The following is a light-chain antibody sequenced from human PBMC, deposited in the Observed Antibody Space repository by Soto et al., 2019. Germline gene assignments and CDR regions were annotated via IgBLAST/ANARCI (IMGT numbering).Light chain of an antibody. CDR3: QQYYSTPHT. Sequence: DIVVTQSPDSLAVCLGERATINCKSSQSVLYSSNNKNYLAWYQQKPGQPPKLLIYWASTRESGVPDRFSGSGSGTDFILTISSLQAEDVAVYYCQQYYSTPHTFGQGTKLEIK. CDR1: QSVLYSSNNKNY. J-gene: IGKJ2*01. V-gene: IGKV4-1*01. CDR2: WAS.